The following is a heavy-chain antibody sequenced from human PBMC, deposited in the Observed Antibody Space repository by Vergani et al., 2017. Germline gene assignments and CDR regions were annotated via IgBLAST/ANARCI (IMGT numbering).Heavy chain of an antibody. D-gene: IGHD6-19*01. CDR2: ISGNNDDV. J-gene: IGHJ3*02. CDR1: GFTFSHYS. CDR3: AKVGRSEVACTFGAFDI. V-gene: IGHV3-21*04. Sequence: EVQMVESGGGLVKPGGSLRLSCVASGFTFSHYSMNWVRQAPGKGLEWVSSISGNNDDVYYADSVKGRFTISRDNSKNTLFLHMNSLRPEDTAVYYCAKVGRSEVACTFGAFDIWGQGTLVTVSS.